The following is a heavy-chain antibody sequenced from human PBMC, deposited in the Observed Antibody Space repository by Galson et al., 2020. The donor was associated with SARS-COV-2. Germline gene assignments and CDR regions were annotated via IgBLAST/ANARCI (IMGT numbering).Heavy chain of an antibody. Sequence: GGSLRLSCAASGFTFSSYEMNWVRQAPGKGLEWVSYISSSGSTIYYADSVKGRFTISRDNAKNSLYLQMNSLRAEDTAVYYCARAPSRITMIVVVRYGMDVWGQGTTVTVSS. V-gene: IGHV3-48*03. CDR3: ARAPSRITMIVVVRYGMDV. CDR2: ISSSGSTI. CDR1: GFTFSSYE. J-gene: IGHJ6*02. D-gene: IGHD3-22*01.